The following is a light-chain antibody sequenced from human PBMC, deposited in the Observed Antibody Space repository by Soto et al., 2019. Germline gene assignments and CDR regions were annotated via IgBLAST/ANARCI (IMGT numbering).Light chain of an antibody. V-gene: IGKV1-8*01. CDR3: QQSYSTPIT. J-gene: IGKJ5*01. Sequence: AIRMTKSTSSFSASTGDRVTITCLASHGISSYLAWYQQKPGKAPKLLIYAASTLQSGVPSRFSGSGSGTDFTLTINCLQSEDFATYYCQQSYSTPITFGQGTLLEIK. CDR1: HGISSY. CDR2: AAS.